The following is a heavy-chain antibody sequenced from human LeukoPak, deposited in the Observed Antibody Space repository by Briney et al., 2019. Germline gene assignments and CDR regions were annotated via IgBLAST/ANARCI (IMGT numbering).Heavy chain of an antibody. CDR1: GGSISSYY. CDR2: IYYRGST. CDR3: ARVYRSRITIFGVVIIPSWFDP. D-gene: IGHD3-3*01. V-gene: IGHV4-59*01. Sequence: SETLSLTCTVSGGSISSYYWSWIRQPPGEGLKWFGYIYYRGSTNDNPSLKSRVTISVDTSKNQFSLKLSSVTAADTAVYYCARVYRSRITIFGVVIIPSWFDPWGQGTLVTVSS. J-gene: IGHJ5*02.